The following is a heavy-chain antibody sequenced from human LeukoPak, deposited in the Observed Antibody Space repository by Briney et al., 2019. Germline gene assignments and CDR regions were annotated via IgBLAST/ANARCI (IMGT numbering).Heavy chain of an antibody. CDR1: GYTFTGYY. Sequence: GASVKVSCKASGYTFTGYYMHWVRQAPGQGLEWMGWTNPNSGGTNYAQKFQGRVTMTRDTSISTAYMELSRLRSDDTAVYYCARAAFRAAAPVDYWGQGTLVTVSS. D-gene: IGHD6-13*01. CDR2: TNPNSGGT. J-gene: IGHJ4*02. CDR3: ARAAFRAAAPVDY. V-gene: IGHV1-2*02.